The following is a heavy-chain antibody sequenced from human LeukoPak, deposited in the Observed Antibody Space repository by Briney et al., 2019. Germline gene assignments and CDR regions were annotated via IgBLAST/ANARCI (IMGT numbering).Heavy chain of an antibody. CDR2: IYPGDSDT. CDR3: ARHGPYSYADY. CDR1: GYRFTSYW. V-gene: IGHV5-51*01. J-gene: IGHJ4*02. D-gene: IGHD5-18*01. Sequence: GASLKISCKGSGYRFTSYWIGWVRQMPGKGLEGMGIIYPGDSDTRYSPSFQGQVTISADKSISTAYLQWSSLKASDTAMYYCARHGPYSYADYWGPGTLVTVSS.